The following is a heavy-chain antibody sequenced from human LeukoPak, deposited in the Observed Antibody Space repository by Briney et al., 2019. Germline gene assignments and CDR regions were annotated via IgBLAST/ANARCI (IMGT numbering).Heavy chain of an antibody. V-gene: IGHV3-23*01. Sequence: GGSLRLSCSASGFTFSSSAMTWVRQAPGKGLEWVSAISGSGGRTYYADSVKGRFTISRDNSKNTLYLQMNSLRAEDTAVYYCAKSNGQWLMEGNWFDPWGKGTLVTVSS. CDR2: ISGSGGRT. J-gene: IGHJ5*02. D-gene: IGHD6-19*01. CDR3: AKSNGQWLMEGNWFDP. CDR1: GFTFSSSA.